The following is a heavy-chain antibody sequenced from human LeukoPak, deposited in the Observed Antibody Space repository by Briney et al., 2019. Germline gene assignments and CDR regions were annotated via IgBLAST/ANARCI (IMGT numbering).Heavy chain of an antibody. CDR1: GFTFSNYD. CDR2: IWYDGINN. CDR3: ARDYSRNSFDY. V-gene: IGHV3-33*01. J-gene: IGHJ4*02. D-gene: IGHD6-13*01. Sequence: GGSLRLSCAASGFTFSNYDMHWVRQAPGKGLEWVAVIWYDGINNYYADSVKGRFSISRDNSKNALYLQMNSLSTEDTAVYFCARDYSRNSFDYWGQGTLVTVSS.